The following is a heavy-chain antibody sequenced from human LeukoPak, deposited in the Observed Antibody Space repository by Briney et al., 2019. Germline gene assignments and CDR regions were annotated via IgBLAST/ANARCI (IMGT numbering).Heavy chain of an antibody. Sequence: GGSLRLSCTASGFSFSGHWMHWARQLPGKGLVWVSRISPTGSTTSYADSVKGRFTVPRDNAKNTPYLQVNNLRAEDTAVYYCARGPNSNWSGLDFWGQGTLLTVSS. CDR2: ISPTGSTT. V-gene: IGHV3-74*01. J-gene: IGHJ4*02. D-gene: IGHD6-6*01. CDR1: GFSFSGHW. CDR3: ARGPNSNWSGLDF.